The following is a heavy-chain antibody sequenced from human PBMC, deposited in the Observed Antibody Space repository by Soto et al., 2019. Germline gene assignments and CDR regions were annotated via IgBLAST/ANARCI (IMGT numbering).Heavy chain of an antibody. J-gene: IGHJ3*02. CDR1: GYTFTTYG. D-gene: IGHD6-19*01. Sequence: QVQLVQSGAEVKKPGASVKVSCKASGYTFTTYGISWVRQAPGQGLEWMGWINTYNGNTNSAQKLQDRVTMTTDTSTNTADMELRSLRSDDTAVYYWARDPGNSSGWDSIDAFDIWGQGTMVTVSS. V-gene: IGHV1-18*01. CDR2: INTYNGNT. CDR3: ARDPGNSSGWDSIDAFDI.